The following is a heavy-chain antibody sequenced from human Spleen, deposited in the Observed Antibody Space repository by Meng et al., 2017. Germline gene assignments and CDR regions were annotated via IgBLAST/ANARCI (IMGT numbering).Heavy chain of an antibody. J-gene: IGHJ3*02. Sequence: SQSLSPTCGVSADSTGSSNWGSWVRQPPGKGLEWIAYIYYSGSTNYNPSLKSRVTISVDTSKKQFSLKLSSVTAADTAVYCCARDYDFYAFDIWGQGTMVTVSS. CDR2: IYYSGST. CDR1: ADSTGSSNW. CDR3: ARDYDFYAFDI. D-gene: IGHD3/OR15-3a*01. V-gene: IGHV4-4*01.